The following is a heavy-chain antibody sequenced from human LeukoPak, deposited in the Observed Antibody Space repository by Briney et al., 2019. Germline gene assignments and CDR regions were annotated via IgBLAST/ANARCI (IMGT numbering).Heavy chain of an antibody. Sequence: PSETLSLTCTVSGYSISSGYYWGWIRQPPGKGLEWIRSMYHSGSTYYNPSLKSRVTISVNTSKNQFSLKLSSVTAADTAVYYCARVPGPNWFDPWGQGTLVTVSS. CDR1: GYSISSGYY. CDR2: MYHSGST. V-gene: IGHV4-38-2*02. CDR3: ARVPGPNWFDP. J-gene: IGHJ5*02.